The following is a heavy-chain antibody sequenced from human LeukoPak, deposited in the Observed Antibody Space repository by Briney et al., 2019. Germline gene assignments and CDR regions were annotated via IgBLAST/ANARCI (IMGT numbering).Heavy chain of an antibody. D-gene: IGHD1-1*01. V-gene: IGHV3-21*01. Sequence: GGSLRLSCAASGFTFSDYSMNWVRQAPGKGLEWVSSISRSSRLVYYAGSVKGRFTISRDNAKTSLYLQMNSLRAEDMAVYFCVRDLMGSGSTTAYLHHWGQGTLVTVSS. CDR1: GFTFSDYS. J-gene: IGHJ1*01. CDR2: ISRSSRLV. CDR3: VRDLMGSGSTTAYLHH.